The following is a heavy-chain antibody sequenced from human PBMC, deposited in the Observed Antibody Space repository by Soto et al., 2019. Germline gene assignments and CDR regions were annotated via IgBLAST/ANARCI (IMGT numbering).Heavy chain of an antibody. D-gene: IGHD2-2*03. CDR3: ARLGGYCSSTSCPAGEAFDI. CDR2: MNPNSGNT. V-gene: IGHV1-8*01. Sequence: GASVKVSCKASGYTFTSYDINWVRQATGQGLEWMGWMNPNSGNTGYAQKFQGRVTMTRNTSISTAYTELSSLRSEDTAVYYCARLGGYCSSTSCPAGEAFDIWGQGTMVTVSS. J-gene: IGHJ3*02. CDR1: GYTFTSYD.